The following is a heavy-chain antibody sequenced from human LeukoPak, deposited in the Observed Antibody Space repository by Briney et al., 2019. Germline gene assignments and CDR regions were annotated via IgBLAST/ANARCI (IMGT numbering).Heavy chain of an antibody. Sequence: GGSLRLSCAASGFTFTSFYMSWVRQAPGKGLEWVANIKPDGSETYYVGSLKGRFTISRDNAENSLYLQMNSLRADDTAVYYCARDLDCWGQGTLVTVSS. J-gene: IGHJ4*02. CDR3: ARDLDC. V-gene: IGHV3-7*04. CDR2: IKPDGSET. CDR1: GFTFTSFY.